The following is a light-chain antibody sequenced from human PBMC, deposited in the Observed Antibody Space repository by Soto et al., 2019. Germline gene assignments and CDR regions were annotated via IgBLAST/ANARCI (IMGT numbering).Light chain of an antibody. Sequence: QSASVSGSPGQSIAISCTGTSSDVGTYDYVSWYQQYPDKAPKLIIYEVTQRPSGVSNRFSGSKSGNTASLTISGLQAEDEADYYCSSHTSVNTRVFGTGTKLTVL. V-gene: IGLV2-14*01. CDR3: SSHTSVNTRV. J-gene: IGLJ1*01. CDR1: SSDVGTYDY. CDR2: EVT.